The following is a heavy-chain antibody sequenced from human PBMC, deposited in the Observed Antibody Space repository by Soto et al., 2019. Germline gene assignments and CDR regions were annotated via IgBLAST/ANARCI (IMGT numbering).Heavy chain of an antibody. Sequence: ASVKVSCKASGNTFTSYDINWVRQATGHGLEWMGWINPNSGNIGYAQKFQGRVTMTRETAIRTAYMEVSRLRSDDTAVYCCARARASGSYYLLDYWGQGTLVTVSS. V-gene: IGHV1-8*01. CDR1: GNTFTSYD. D-gene: IGHD3-10*01. CDR3: ARARASGSYYLLDY. CDR2: INPNSGNI. J-gene: IGHJ4*02.